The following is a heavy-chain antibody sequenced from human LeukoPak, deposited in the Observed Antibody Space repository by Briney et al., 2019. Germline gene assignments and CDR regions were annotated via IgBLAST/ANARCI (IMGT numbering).Heavy chain of an antibody. CDR3: ARDSSGWGYLDL. Sequence: GGSLRLSCVASGFTFNNYWMNWVRQAPGKGLEWVANIKQDGSAKYYVDSVKGRFTISRDNAKNSLSLQMNSLRAEDTAVYYCARDSSGWGYLDLWGRGTLVTVSS. J-gene: IGHJ2*01. D-gene: IGHD6-19*01. CDR2: IKQDGSAK. CDR1: GFTFNNYW. V-gene: IGHV3-7*01.